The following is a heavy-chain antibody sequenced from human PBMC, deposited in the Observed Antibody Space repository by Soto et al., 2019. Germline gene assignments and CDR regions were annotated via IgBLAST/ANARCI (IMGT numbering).Heavy chain of an antibody. J-gene: IGHJ5*02. CDR1: GGSFSSYY. Sequence: QVQLQQWGAGLLKPSETLSLTCAVYGGSFSSYYWSWIRQPPGKGLEWIGEINRGGSTNCNPEISHSANPNCNPSLKSPVPLSVNPSKNPFSLKLRFGTAADTAVYYCAGGPPRSFLSTGVVAAFWFGPWGQGTLVAVSS. CDR3: AGGPPRSFLSTGVVAAFWFGP. D-gene: IGHD2-15*01. V-gene: IGHV4-34*01. CDR2: INRGGSTNCNPEISHSANP.